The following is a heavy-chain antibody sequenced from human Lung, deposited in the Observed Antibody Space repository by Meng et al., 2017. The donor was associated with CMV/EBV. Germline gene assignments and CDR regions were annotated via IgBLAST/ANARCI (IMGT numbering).Heavy chain of an antibody. CDR2: INPSGGSA. V-gene: IGHV1-46*01. CDR1: GYTFTSYY. J-gene: IGHJ4*02. CDR3: ARAFLHKGDGYNSVGY. Sequence: ASVXVSXKASGYTFTSYYLHWMRQAPGQGLEWMGMINPSGGSANYAQKFQGRVTMTRDTSTSTVYMELSSLRSEDTAVYYCARAFLHKGDGYNSVGYWGQGTXVTVSS. D-gene: IGHD5-24*01.